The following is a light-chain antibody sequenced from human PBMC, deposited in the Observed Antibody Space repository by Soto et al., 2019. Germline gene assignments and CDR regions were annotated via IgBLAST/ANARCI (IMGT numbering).Light chain of an antibody. CDR3: TSWTTSTTMI. Sequence: QSALTQPASVSGSPGQSITISCTGTRSEIGAYNFVSWYQQHPGEVPKLMLYDVNVRPSGVSNRFSGSKSGNTASLTISGLQAEAEADYYCTSWTTSTTMIFGGGTKLTGL. CDR1: RSEIGAYNF. CDR2: DVN. V-gene: IGLV2-14*03. J-gene: IGLJ2*01.